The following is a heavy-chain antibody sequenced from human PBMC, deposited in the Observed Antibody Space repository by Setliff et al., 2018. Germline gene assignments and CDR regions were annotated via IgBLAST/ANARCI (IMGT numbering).Heavy chain of an antibody. D-gene: IGHD2-15*01. V-gene: IGHV1-69*13. CDR3: ARVRDCSGGICHRGFHHYMDV. J-gene: IGHJ6*03. CDR2: IIPMFGTT. CDR1: GGTFSSYA. Sequence: SVKVSCKASGGTFSSYAIDWVRQAPGQGLEWMGGIIPMFGTTNYAQGFRGRVTITADESTTTAYLELSSLRSEDTAVYYCARVRDCSGGICHRGFHHYMDVWGKGTTVTVSS.